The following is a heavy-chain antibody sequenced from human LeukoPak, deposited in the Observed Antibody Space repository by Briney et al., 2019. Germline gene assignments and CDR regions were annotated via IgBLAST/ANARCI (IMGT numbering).Heavy chain of an antibody. D-gene: IGHD6-13*01. V-gene: IGHV4-39*07. J-gene: IGHJ5*02. CDR1: GGSIGSSSYY. Sequence: PSETLSLTCTVSGGSIGSSSYYWGWIRQPPGKGLEWIGSIYYSGSTYYNPSLKSRVTISVDTSKNQFSLKLSSVTAADTAVYYCARDIAADAWGQGTLVTVSS. CDR2: IYYSGST. CDR3: ARDIAADA.